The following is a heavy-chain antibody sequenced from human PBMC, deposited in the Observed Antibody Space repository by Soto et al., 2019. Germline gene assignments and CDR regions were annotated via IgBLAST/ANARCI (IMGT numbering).Heavy chain of an antibody. Sequence: PGGSLRLSCAASGFTFSGYTMNWVRQAPGKGLEWVSSITSGSSYIYYADSVKGRFTISRDNSKNTLYLQMNSLRAEDTAVYYCAKARYYDSTGYLYYFDYWGQGTLVTVSS. V-gene: IGHV3-21*04. J-gene: IGHJ4*02. CDR3: AKARYYDSTGYLYYFDY. CDR2: ITSGSSYI. D-gene: IGHD3-22*01. CDR1: GFTFSGYT.